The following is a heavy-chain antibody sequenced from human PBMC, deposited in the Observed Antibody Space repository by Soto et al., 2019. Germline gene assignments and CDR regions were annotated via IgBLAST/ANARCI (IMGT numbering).Heavy chain of an antibody. D-gene: IGHD2-2*01. CDR2: ISASAYST. CDR1: GFTFSSYA. CDR3: AKRPLVVPAAKGFDY. Sequence: PGGSLRLSCAASGFTFSSYAMSWVRQAPGKGLEWVSAISASAYSTYYADSVKGRFTISRDNSKNTLDLQMNSLRAEDTAVYYCAKRPLVVPAAKGFDYWGQGTLVTVSS. V-gene: IGHV3-23*01. J-gene: IGHJ4*02.